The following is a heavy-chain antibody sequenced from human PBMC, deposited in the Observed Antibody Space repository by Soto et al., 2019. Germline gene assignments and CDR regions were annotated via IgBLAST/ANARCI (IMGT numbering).Heavy chain of an antibody. J-gene: IGHJ4*02. CDR3: ARKGGLNGYFDY. CDR2: IYWDDDK. Sequence: SGPTLVNPTQTLTLTCTFSGFSLSTSGVGVGWIRQPPGKALEWLALIYWDDDKRYSPSLKSRLTITKDTSKNQVVLTMTSMDPVDTATYYCARKGGLNGYFDYWGQGTLVTVSS. D-gene: IGHD2-15*01. V-gene: IGHV2-5*02. CDR1: GFSLSTSGVG.